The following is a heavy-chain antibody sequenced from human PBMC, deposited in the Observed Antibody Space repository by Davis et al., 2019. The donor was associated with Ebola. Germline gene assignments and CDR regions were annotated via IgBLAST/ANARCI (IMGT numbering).Heavy chain of an antibody. Sequence: GESLKISCTDSVITFSSYAMTWVRQAPGKGLEWVSAISGSGGSTYYADSVKGRFTISRDNSKKTLYLQMDSLKTEDTAVYYCSRDLKQRPPSYYDGMDVWGQGTTVTVSS. CDR3: SRDLKQRPPSYYDGMDV. D-gene: IGHD6-6*01. J-gene: IGHJ6*02. V-gene: IGHV3-23*01. CDR1: VITFSSYA. CDR2: ISGSGGST.